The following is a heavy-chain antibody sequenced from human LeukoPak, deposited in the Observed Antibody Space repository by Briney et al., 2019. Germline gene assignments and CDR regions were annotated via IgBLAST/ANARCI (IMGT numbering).Heavy chain of an antibody. CDR2: ISAYNGNT. J-gene: IGHJ4*02. CDR3: ARDRGITIFGVVIKGPFDY. D-gene: IGHD3-3*01. V-gene: IGHV1-18*01. CDR1: GYTFTGYY. Sequence: GASVKVSCKASGYTFTGYYMHWVRQAPGQGLEWMGWISAYNGNTNYAQKLQGRVTMTTDTSTSTAYMELRSLRSDDTAVYYCARDRGITIFGVVIKGPFDYWGQGTLVTVSS.